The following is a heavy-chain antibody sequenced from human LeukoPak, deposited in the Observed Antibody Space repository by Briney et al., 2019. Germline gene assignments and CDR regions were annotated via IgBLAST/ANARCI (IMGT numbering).Heavy chain of an antibody. V-gene: IGHV4-38-2*02. Sequence: SETLSLTCTVSGYSISSGYYWGWIRQPPGKGLEWIGSIYHSGSTYYNPSLKSRVTISVDRSKNQFSLKLSSVTAADTAVYYCARSLYDSSGYYFEGWFDPWGQGTLVTVSS. CDR1: GYSISSGYY. J-gene: IGHJ5*02. D-gene: IGHD3-22*01. CDR2: IYHSGST. CDR3: ARSLYDSSGYYFEGWFDP.